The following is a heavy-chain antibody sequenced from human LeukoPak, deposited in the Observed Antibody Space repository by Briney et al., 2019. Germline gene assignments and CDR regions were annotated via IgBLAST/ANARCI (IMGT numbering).Heavy chain of an antibody. CDR3: ARVKVEFGYSYGLDY. Sequence: SETLSLTCAVYGGSFSGYYWSWIRQPPGKGLEWIGEINHSGSTNYNPYLKSRVTISVDTSKNQFSLKLSSVTAADTAVYYCARVKVEFGYSYGLDYWGQGTLVTVSS. D-gene: IGHD5-18*01. CDR1: GGSFSGYY. J-gene: IGHJ4*02. V-gene: IGHV4-34*01. CDR2: INHSGST.